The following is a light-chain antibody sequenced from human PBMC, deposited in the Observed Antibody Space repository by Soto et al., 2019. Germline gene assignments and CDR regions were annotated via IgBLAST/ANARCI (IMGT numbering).Light chain of an antibody. CDR3: QQYRNWPPLP. V-gene: IGKV3-15*01. CDR2: AAS. J-gene: IGKJ4*01. Sequence: EIVMTQSPATLSVSPGETATLSCRASQSVGSAVAWYQHKPGQAPRLLIVAASIRAPGVPGRFSGGGSGTEFTFTISSLKSKDFAVYYCQQYRNWPPLPFGGGTTVEIK. CDR1: QSVGSA.